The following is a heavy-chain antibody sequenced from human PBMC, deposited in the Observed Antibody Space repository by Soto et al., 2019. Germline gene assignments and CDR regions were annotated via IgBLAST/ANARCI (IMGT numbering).Heavy chain of an antibody. J-gene: IGHJ3*02. CDR2: INHSGST. CDR3: ARTGIIAARRAFDI. V-gene: IGHV4-34*01. CDR1: GGSFSGYY. Sequence: SETLSLTCAVYGGSFSGYYWSWIRQPPGKGLEWIGEINHSGSTNYNPSLKSRVTISVDTSKNQFSLKLSSVTAADTAVYYCARTGIIAARRAFDIWAQGTMVT. D-gene: IGHD6-6*01.